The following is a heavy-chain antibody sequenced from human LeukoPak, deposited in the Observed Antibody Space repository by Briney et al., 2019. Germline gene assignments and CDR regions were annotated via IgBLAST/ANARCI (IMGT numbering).Heavy chain of an antibody. CDR1: GFTFSGYW. CDR3: ASLYCLSTGRYTYYQH. D-gene: IGHD2-2*02. CDR2: IKQDGSEK. Sequence: GGSLRLSCAASGFTFSGYWMSWVRQAPGKGLEWVASIKQDGSEKYYVDSVKGRFTISRDNAKNSLYLQMNSLRAEDTAVYYCASLYCLSTGRYTYYQHWGQGTLVTVSS. J-gene: IGHJ1*01. V-gene: IGHV3-7*01.